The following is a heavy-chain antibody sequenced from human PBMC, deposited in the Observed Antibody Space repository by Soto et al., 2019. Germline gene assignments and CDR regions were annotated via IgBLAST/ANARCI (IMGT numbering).Heavy chain of an antibody. CDR3: ATSEGYCSGGSCYSAYYFDY. D-gene: IGHD2-15*01. J-gene: IGHJ4*02. CDR1: GGSISSGGYY. V-gene: IGHV4-31*03. CDR2: IYYSGST. Sequence: PSETLSLTCTVSGGSISSGGYYWSWIRQHPGKGLEWIGYIYYSGSTYYNPSPKSRVTISVDTSKNQFSLKLSSVTAADTAVYYCATSEGYCSGGSCYSAYYFDYWGQGTLVTVSS.